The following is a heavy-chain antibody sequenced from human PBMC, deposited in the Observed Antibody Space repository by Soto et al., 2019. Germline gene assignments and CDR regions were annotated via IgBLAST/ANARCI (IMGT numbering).Heavy chain of an antibody. Sequence: GSLRLSCAASGFTFSSYSMNWVRQAPGKGLEWVSSISSSSSYIYYADSVKGRFTISRDNAKNSLYLQMNSLRAEDTAVYYCARDPRSSHGMDVWGQGTTVTVSS. CDR1: GFTFSSYS. CDR2: ISSSSSYI. D-gene: IGHD2-15*01. V-gene: IGHV3-21*01. J-gene: IGHJ6*02. CDR3: ARDPRSSHGMDV.